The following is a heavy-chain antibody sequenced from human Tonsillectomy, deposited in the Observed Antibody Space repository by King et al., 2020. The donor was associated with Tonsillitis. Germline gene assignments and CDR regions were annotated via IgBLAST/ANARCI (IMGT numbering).Heavy chain of an antibody. J-gene: IGHJ3*02. D-gene: IGHD6-19*01. CDR2: VYYRGSA. CDR1: GGSISSSSHY. V-gene: IGHV4-39*07. Sequence: LQLQESGPGLLKPAETLSLTCTVSGGSISSSSHYWGWVRQPPGKGLEWIASVYYRGSAYYNPSLKSRVTTSVDTSKNQFSLKLTSVTAADTAVYYCARVPRSGPTGGGAFDIWGQGTMVTVSS. CDR3: ARVPRSGPTGGGAFDI.